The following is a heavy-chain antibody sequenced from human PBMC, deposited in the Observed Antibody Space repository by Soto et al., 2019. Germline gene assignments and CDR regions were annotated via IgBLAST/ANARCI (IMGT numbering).Heavy chain of an antibody. CDR1: GGSISTSRSY. J-gene: IGHJ5*02. CDR3: ATQPTTGDTDLWFDP. CDR2: IFYSGST. Sequence: QLQLLESGPGLVKASETLSLTCSVSGGSISTSRSYWAWIRQPPGKGLEWLANIFYSGSTFYNPSLASLVSVSVDTSKNEFSLKLRSVTAADTVVYYCATQPTTGDTDLWFDPWGQGTLVTVSS. V-gene: IGHV4-39*01. D-gene: IGHD2-21*01.